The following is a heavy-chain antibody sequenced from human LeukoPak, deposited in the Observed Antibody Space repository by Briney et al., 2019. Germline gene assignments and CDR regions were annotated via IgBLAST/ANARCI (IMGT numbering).Heavy chain of an antibody. D-gene: IGHD3-3*01. Sequence: SETLSLTCAVYGGSFSGYYWSWIRQPPGKGLEWIGEINHSGSTNYNPSLKSRVTISVDTSKNQFSLKLSSVTAADTAVYYCARAVSKSTYYDFWSGYYDYYYYMDVWGKGTTVTVSS. CDR3: ARAVSKSTYYDFWSGYYDYYYYMDV. J-gene: IGHJ6*03. CDR1: GGSFSGYY. V-gene: IGHV4-34*01. CDR2: INHSGST.